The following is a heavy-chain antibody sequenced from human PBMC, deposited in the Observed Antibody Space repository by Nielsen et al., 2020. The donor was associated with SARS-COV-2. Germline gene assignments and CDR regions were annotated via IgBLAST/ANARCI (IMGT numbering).Heavy chain of an antibody. D-gene: IGHD6-19*01. J-gene: IGHJ4*02. CDR1: KSTFNSYY. Sequence: ASVKVSCKTSKSTFNSYYMHWVRQAPGQGLEWMGLINPGGGYTSYAERFQGRLTMTRDASTSTAYMELSSLRSDDTAVYYCGALVAGGAFDYWGQGTLVTVSS. CDR3: GALVAGGAFDY. CDR2: INPGGGYT. V-gene: IGHV1-46*02.